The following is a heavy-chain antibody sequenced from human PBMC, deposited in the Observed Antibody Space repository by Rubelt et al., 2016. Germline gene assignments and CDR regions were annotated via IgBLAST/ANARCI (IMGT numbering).Heavy chain of an antibody. CDR2: FFHAGRT. Sequence: QVQLQESGPGLVKPSETLSPPCTVSGYSINNGYYWGWIPQPPGKGLEWIASFFHAGRTKYNPSLTSRVTISKDGSKNKFALTRSSVTAADTAVYYCARPTGASAASGSFLVWGQGTLVTVSS. J-gene: IGHJ4*02. CDR1: GYSINNGYY. V-gene: IGHV4-38-2*02. CDR3: ARPTGASAASGSFLV. D-gene: IGHD3-10*01.